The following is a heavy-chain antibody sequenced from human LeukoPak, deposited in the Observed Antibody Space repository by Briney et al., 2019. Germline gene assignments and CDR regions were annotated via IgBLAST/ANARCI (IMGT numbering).Heavy chain of an antibody. D-gene: IGHD6-13*01. J-gene: IGHJ4*02. Sequence: ASVKVSCKASGYTFTGYYMHWVRQAPGQGLEWMGWINPNSGGTNYAQKFQGRVTMTRDTSISTAYMELSRLRSDDTAVYYCARDKSSSWSFGYWGQGTLVTVSS. CDR2: INPNSGGT. CDR3: ARDKSSSWSFGY. CDR1: GYTFTGYY. V-gene: IGHV1-2*02.